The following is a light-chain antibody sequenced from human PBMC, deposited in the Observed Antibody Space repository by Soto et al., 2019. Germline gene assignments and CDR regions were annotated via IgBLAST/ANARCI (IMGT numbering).Light chain of an antibody. CDR3: QQRSSWPIT. Sequence: EIVMTQSPATLSVSPGERVSLSCRASQNVGSNLVWYQQKAGQAPRPLIYGASSRATGIPDRFSGSGSGTDFTLTISRLEPEDFAVYYCQQRSSWPITFGQGTRLEIK. CDR2: GAS. V-gene: IGKV3D-20*02. J-gene: IGKJ5*01. CDR1: QNVGSN.